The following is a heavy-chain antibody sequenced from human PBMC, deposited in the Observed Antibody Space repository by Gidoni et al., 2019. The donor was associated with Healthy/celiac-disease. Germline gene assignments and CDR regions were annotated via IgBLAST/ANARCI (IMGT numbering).Heavy chain of an antibody. V-gene: IGHV4-34*01. CDR1: GGSFSGYY. D-gene: IGHD2-2*01. Sequence: QVQLQQWGAGLLKHSETLSLTCAVYGGSFSGYYWSWIRQPPGKGLGWIGEITHSGSTNYNPSLKSRVTISLDTSKNQCSLKLSSVTAADTAVYYCARIQDIVVVPAAQGGMDVWGQGTTVTVSS. CDR3: ARIQDIVVVPAAQGGMDV. CDR2: ITHSGST. J-gene: IGHJ6*02.